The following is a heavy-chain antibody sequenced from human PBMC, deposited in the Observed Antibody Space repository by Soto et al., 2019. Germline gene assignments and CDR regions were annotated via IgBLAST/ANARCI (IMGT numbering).Heavy chain of an antibody. D-gene: IGHD3-22*01. CDR1: GFTFSSHW. CDR2: INSGGRST. Sequence: GGSLRLSCAASGFTFSSHWMHWVRQAPGKGLVWVSRINSGGRSTSYADSVKGRFTISRDNAKNTLYLQMNSLRAEDTAVYYCARGPNYYDSGFCDYWGQGTLVTV. J-gene: IGHJ4*02. CDR3: ARGPNYYDSGFCDY. V-gene: IGHV3-74*01.